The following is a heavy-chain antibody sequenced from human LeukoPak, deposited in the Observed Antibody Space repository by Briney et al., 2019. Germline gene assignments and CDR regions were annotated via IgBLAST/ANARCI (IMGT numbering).Heavy chain of an antibody. J-gene: IGHJ4*02. CDR3: ARDLYSSYFYV. D-gene: IGHD5-12*01. CDR1: GGSISGQY. Sequence: SETLSLTCAVSGGSISGQYWTWIRQFPGKGLEWIGEINHSGSTNYNPSLKSRVTMSKGMSKNHFSLRLSSVTAADTAMYYCARDLYSSYFYVWGQGTPVTVSS. V-gene: IGHV4-34*01. CDR2: INHSGST.